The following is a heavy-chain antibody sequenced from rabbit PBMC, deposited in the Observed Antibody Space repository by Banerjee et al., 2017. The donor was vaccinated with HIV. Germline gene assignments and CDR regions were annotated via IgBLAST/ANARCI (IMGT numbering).Heavy chain of an antibody. D-gene: IGHD1-1*01. V-gene: IGHV1S43*01. CDR3: ARDQAYASTSGYFGLNL. Sequence: QEQLVESGGGLVQPEGSLTLTCKASGIDFSSSYYLCWVRQAPGKGLELIACIFTSSGSTYYASWAKGRFTISRSTSLNTVDLKMTSLTAADTATYFCARDQAYASTSGYFGLNLWGPGTLVTVS. CDR2: IFTSSGST. J-gene: IGHJ4*01. CDR1: GIDFSSSYY.